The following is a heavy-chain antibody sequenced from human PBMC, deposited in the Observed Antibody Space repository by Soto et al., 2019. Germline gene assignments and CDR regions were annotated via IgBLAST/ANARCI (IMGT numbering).Heavy chain of an antibody. CDR3: ARIRQLLFVS. V-gene: IGHV3-23*01. J-gene: IGHJ4*02. CDR2: IGGTGNTT. CDR1: GFTFRVYA. D-gene: IGHD2-2*01. Sequence: LRLSCAASGFTFRVYAMSWFRQAPGGGLEWVSAIGGTGNTTYYADSVKGRSTIARDNSRDTLYLQMTSLRVEDTAVYYCARIRQLLFVSWGQGTLVTASS.